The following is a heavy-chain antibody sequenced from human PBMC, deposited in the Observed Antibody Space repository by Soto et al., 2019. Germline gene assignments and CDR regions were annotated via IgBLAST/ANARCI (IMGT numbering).Heavy chain of an antibody. CDR3: ARGGDIVVVPAAMFSYYGMDV. CDR2: IYYSGST. Sequence: PSETLSLTCTVSGGSISSGGYYWSWIRQHPGKGLEWIGYIYYSGSTYYNPSLKSRVTISVDTSKNQFSLKLSSVTAADTAVYYCARGGDIVVVPAAMFSYYGMDVWGQGTTVTVSS. V-gene: IGHV4-31*03. J-gene: IGHJ6*02. D-gene: IGHD2-2*01. CDR1: GGSISSGGYY.